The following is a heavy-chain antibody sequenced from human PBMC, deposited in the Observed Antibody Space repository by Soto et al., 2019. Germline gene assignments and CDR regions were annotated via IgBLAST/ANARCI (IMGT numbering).Heavy chain of an antibody. CDR1: GFTFSTYA. V-gene: IGHV3-23*01. CDR3: ARDRHPYSTKYYFDY. Sequence: PGGSLRLSCAASGFTFSTYAMNWVRQPPGKGLEWVSSISGSGAYTYYADSVQGRFTISRDNSKNTLNLQMNSLRAEDTAVYYCARDRHPYSTKYYFDYWGQGTLVPVSS. CDR2: ISGSGAYT. D-gene: IGHD2-2*01. J-gene: IGHJ4*02.